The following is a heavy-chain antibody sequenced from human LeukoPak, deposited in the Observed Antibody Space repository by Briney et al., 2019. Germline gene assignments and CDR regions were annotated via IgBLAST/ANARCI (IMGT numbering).Heavy chain of an antibody. CDR1: GGSFSGCY. Sequence: SETLSLTCAVYGGSFSGCYWSWIRQPPGKGLEWIGEINHSGSTNYNPPLKSRVTISVDTSKNQFSLKLSSVTAADTAVYYCASQGDYDDILTGSSASNYFDYWGQGTLVTVSS. J-gene: IGHJ4*02. CDR3: ASQGDYDDILTGSSASNYFDY. V-gene: IGHV4-34*01. CDR2: INHSGST. D-gene: IGHD3-9*01.